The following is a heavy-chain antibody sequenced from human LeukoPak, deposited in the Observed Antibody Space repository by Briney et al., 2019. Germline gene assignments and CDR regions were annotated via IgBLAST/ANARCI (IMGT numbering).Heavy chain of an antibody. CDR3: ARAVRGYTGSYYYYYYYMDV. V-gene: IGHV1-8*01. Sequence: ASVKVSCKASGYTFTSYDINWVRQATGQGLEWMGWMNPNSGNTGYAQKFQGRVTMTRNTPISTAYMELSSLRSEDTAVYYCARAVRGYTGSYYYYYYYMDVWGKGTTVTVSS. J-gene: IGHJ6*03. D-gene: IGHD3-10*01. CDR1: GYTFTSYD. CDR2: MNPNSGNT.